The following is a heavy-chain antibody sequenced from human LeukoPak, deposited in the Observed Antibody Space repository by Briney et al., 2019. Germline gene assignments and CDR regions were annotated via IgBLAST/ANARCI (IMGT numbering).Heavy chain of an antibody. V-gene: IGHV1-58*02. CDR2: IVVGSGHT. J-gene: IGHJ5*02. Sequence: GASVKVSCKASGYTFTSSTMQWMRQARGQRLEWLGWIVVGSGHTNYAQKFQERVTITRDMSTSTAYMELSSLRSEDTAVYYCAAGFAGYTGYGLAPWGQGTLVTVSS. CDR1: GYTFTSST. CDR3: AAGFAGYTGYGLAP. D-gene: IGHD5-12*01.